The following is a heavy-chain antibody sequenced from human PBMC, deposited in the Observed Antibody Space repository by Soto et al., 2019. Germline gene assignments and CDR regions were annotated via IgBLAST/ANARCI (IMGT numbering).Heavy chain of an antibody. CDR1: GFTFSSYA. CDR3: AKDIRFSSSTFDY. J-gene: IGHJ4*02. V-gene: IGHV3-23*01. Sequence: GGSLRLSCAASGFTFSSYAMSWVRQAPGKGLEWVSSISGSGGGAYYADSVKGRFTISRDNFKNTLYLQMNSLRAEDTAVYYCAKDIRFSSSTFDYWGQGTLVTVSS. CDR2: ISGSGGGA. D-gene: IGHD6-13*01.